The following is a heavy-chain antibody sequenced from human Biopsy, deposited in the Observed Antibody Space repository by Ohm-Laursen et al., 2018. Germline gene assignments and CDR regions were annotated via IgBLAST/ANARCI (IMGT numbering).Heavy chain of an antibody. CDR1: GFTFSNYA. J-gene: IGHJ4*02. Sequence: SLRLSCTASGFTFSNYAMGWVRQAPGKGLGCVSSIGSDARSTLYTDSVQGRFTISRDNSKNTLYLQIDNLRAEDTALYYCARAGPYYSDFWGQGNLVTVSS. CDR3: ARAGPYYSDF. V-gene: IGHV3-23*01. CDR2: IGSDARST.